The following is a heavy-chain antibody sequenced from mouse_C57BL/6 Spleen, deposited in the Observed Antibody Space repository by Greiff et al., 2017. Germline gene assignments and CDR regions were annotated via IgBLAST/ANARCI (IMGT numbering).Heavy chain of an antibody. CDR2: ISNGGGST. D-gene: IGHD3-2*02. V-gene: IGHV5-12*01. CDR1: GFTFSDYY. CDR3: ARHQLRLGYYYAMDY. J-gene: IGHJ4*01. Sequence: EVMLVESGGGLVQPGGSLKLSCAASGFTFSDYYMYWVRQTPEKRLEWVAYISNGGGSTYSPDTVKGRFTISRDNAKNTLYLQMRRLKSEDTAMYYCARHQLRLGYYYAMDYWGQGTSVTVSS.